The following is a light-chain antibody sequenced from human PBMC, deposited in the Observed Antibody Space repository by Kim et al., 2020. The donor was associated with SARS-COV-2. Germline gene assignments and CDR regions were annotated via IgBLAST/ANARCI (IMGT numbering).Light chain of an antibody. CDR2: QDT. CDR3: QAWDNSTVV. CDR1: KLGYKY. J-gene: IGLJ2*01. V-gene: IGLV3-1*01. Sequence: SVSPGQTASITCSGDKLGYKYVCWYQQKSGQSPVLVIYQDTKRPSGIPERFSGSNSGNTATLTISGTQAMDEADYYCQAWDNSTVVFGGGTQLTVL.